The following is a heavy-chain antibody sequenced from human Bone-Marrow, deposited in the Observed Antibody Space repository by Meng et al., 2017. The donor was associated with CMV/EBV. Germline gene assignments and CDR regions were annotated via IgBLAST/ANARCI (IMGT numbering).Heavy chain of an antibody. CDR2: IRYDGSNK. D-gene: IGHD6-6*01. V-gene: IGHV3-30*02. CDR1: GFTFSSYG. CDR3: AAIAAPPVDL. Sequence: HVQPFGSGGGGVQPWGFRLLSCAASGFTFSSYGIHLVRQAPGKGLEWVAFIRYDGSNKYYADSVKGRFTISRDNAKNSLYLQMNSLRAEDTAVYYCAAIAAPPVDLWGRGTLVTVSS. J-gene: IGHJ2*01.